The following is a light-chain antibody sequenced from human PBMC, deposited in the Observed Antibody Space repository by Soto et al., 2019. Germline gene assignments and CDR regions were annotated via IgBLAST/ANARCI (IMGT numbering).Light chain of an antibody. Sequence: DIRMTQSPSSLFASVGDRVTITCRASQTISGYLNWYQQKLGKAPKLLIYAASNLQSGVPSRFSGSGSGTDYTLTIGSLQPEDFATYYCQQSYSTPYTFGQGTKMEIK. V-gene: IGKV1-39*01. CDR1: QTISGY. CDR2: AAS. J-gene: IGKJ2*01. CDR3: QQSYSTPYT.